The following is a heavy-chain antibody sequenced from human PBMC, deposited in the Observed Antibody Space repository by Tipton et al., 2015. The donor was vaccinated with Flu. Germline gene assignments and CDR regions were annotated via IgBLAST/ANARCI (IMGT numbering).Heavy chain of an antibody. CDR1: GGSISSSSYY. CDR3: ARVTIVVVAAPGIYFDY. CDR2: IYYSGST. J-gene: IGHJ4*02. Sequence: TLSLTCTVSGGSISSSSYYWGWIRQPPGKGLEWIGSIYYSGSTYYNPSLKSRVTISVDTSKNQFFLKLSSVAAADTAVYHCARVTIVVVAAPGIYFDYWGQGTLVTVSS. D-gene: IGHD2-21*01. V-gene: IGHV4-39*07.